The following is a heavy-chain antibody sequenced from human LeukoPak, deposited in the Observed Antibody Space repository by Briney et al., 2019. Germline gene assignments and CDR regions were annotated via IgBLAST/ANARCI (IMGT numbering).Heavy chain of an antibody. CDR1: GFTFSSYW. CDR2: IKQEGSEK. D-gene: IGHD2-8*01. CDR3: ARGPLGYCTNGVCPTNWFDP. Sequence: GGSLRLSCAASGFTFSSYWMSWVRKAPGKGLEWVANIKQEGSEKYYVDSVKGRFTISRDNAKNSLYLQMNSLRAEDTAVYYCARGPLGYCTNGVCPTNWFDPWGQGTLVTVSS. J-gene: IGHJ5*02. V-gene: IGHV3-7*03.